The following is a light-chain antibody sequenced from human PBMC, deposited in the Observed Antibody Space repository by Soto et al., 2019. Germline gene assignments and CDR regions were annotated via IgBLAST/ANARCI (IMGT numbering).Light chain of an antibody. CDR1: QSLSSSY. J-gene: IGKJ3*01. V-gene: IGKV3-20*01. CDR2: RSS. CDR3: QQYGTKVS. Sequence: ESVLTQSPSSLSLSPGESATLSCRASQSLSSSYLAWYQQKAGQPPRLLMFRSSDRAAGVPDRFSGSASGTEFTLTISSLEPEDFAVYYCQQYGTKVSFGPGTKGIS.